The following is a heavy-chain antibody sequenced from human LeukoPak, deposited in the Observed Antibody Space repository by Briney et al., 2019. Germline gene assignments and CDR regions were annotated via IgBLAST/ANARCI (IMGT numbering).Heavy chain of an antibody. CDR3: ASNPGAAAGTNYFDY. V-gene: IGHV4-34*01. CDR2: INHSGST. J-gene: IGHJ4*02. Sequence: PSETLSLTCAVYGGSFSGYYWSWIRQPPGKGLEWIGEINHSGSTNYNPSLKSRVTISVDTSKNQFSLKLSSVTAADTAVYYCASNPGAAAGTNYFDYWGQGTLVTVSS. D-gene: IGHD6-13*01. CDR1: GGSFSGYY.